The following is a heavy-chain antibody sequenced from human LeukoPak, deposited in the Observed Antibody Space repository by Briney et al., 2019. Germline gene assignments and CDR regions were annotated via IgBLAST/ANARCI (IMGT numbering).Heavy chain of an antibody. CDR3: ATRDSGDPENWFDP. CDR2: IYHSGST. V-gene: IGHV4-4*02. CDR1: GGSISSSNW. J-gene: IGHJ5*02. D-gene: IGHD4-17*01. Sequence: PSGTLSLTCAVSGGSISSSNWWSWVRQPPGKGLEWIGEIYHSGSTNYNPSLKSRVTISVDTSKNQFSLKVNSVTAADTAVYYCATRDSGDPENWFDPWGQGTLVTVSS.